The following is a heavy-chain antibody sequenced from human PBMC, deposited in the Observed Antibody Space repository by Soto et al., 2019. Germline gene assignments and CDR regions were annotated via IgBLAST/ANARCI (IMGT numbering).Heavy chain of an antibody. CDR1: GFTFSSYA. CDR2: ISGSGGST. V-gene: IGHV3-23*01. Sequence: GGSLRLSCAASGFTFSSYAMSWVRQAPGKGLEWVSAISGSGGSTYYADSVKGRFTISRDNSKNTLYLQMNSLRTEDTAVYYCAKGLHSSSPASYYMDVWGKGTTVTVSS. CDR3: AKGLHSSSPASYYMDV. D-gene: IGHD6-6*01. J-gene: IGHJ6*03.